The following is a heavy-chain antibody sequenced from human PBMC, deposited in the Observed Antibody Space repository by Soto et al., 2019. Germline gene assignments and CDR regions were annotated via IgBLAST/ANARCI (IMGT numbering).Heavy chain of an antibody. V-gene: IGHV4-4*02. CDR2: IQHSATT. Sequence: QVQLQESGPGLVKPSGTLSLTCGVSGGSITSDNWWSWVRQPPGKGLEWIGEIQHSATTNYNPSLKSGVTIAVDKSKNPFSLKMNSVTAADTAVYYWGRVLFSMVLPDAFDIWGQGTMVTVSA. CDR3: GRVLFSMVLPDAFDI. CDR1: GGSITSDNW. D-gene: IGHD2-8*01. J-gene: IGHJ3*02.